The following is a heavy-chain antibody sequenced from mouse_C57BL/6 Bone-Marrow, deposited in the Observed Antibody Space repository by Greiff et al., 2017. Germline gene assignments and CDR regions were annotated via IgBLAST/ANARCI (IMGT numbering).Heavy chain of an antibody. CDR3: TMGWLLLLAY. D-gene: IGHD2-3*01. J-gene: IGHJ3*01. Sequence: EVQLQQSGAELVRPGASVKLSCTASGFNIKDDYMHWVKQRPEQGLEWIGWIDPENGDTEYASKFQGKATITADTSSNTAYLQLSSLTSEDTAVYDCTMGWLLLLAYWGQGTLVTVSA. CDR1: GFNIKDDY. V-gene: IGHV14-4*01. CDR2: IDPENGDT.